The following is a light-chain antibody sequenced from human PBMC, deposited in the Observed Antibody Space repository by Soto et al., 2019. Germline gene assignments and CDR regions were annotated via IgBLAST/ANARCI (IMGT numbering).Light chain of an antibody. J-gene: IGKJ4*01. V-gene: IGKV3-11*01. CDR3: QQRPNWPLT. CDR2: DAS. Sequence: EIVLTQSPATLSVSPGERATLSCRASQSINSHLVWYQQKPGQAPRLLIYDASNRATGIPARFSGSGSGTDFPLPISSPEPEDVAVYYCQQRPNWPLTFGGGTKVEIK. CDR1: QSINSH.